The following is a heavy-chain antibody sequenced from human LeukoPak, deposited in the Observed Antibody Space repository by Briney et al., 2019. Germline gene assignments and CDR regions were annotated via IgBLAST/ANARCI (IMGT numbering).Heavy chain of an antibody. V-gene: IGHV3-74*01. J-gene: IGHJ6*03. CDR3: ASTIFGLRFLEWLSPLSQFYYMDV. CDR2: INTDGSST. D-gene: IGHD3-3*01. CDR1: GFTFSSYW. Sequence: GGSLRLSCAASGFTFSSYWMHWVRQAPGKGLAWVSRINTDGSSTSYADSVKGRFTISRDNAKNTLYLQMNSLRAEDTAVYYCASTIFGLRFLEWLSPLSQFYYMDVWGKGTTVTVSS.